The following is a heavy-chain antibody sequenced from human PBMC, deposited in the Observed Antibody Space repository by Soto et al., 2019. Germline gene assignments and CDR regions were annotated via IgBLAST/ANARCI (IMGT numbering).Heavy chain of an antibody. D-gene: IGHD2-15*01. J-gene: IGHJ6*02. CDR3: VRPVVVAATPFDYYGMDV. Sequence: PSQTLSLTCAISGDSVSSNSAAWNWIRQSPSRGLEWLGRTYYRSKWYNDYAVSVKSRITINPDTSKNQFSLQLNSVTPEDTLVYYCVRPVVVAATPFDYYGMDVWGQGTTVTVSS. CDR1: GDSVSSNSAA. V-gene: IGHV6-1*01. CDR2: TYYRSKWYN.